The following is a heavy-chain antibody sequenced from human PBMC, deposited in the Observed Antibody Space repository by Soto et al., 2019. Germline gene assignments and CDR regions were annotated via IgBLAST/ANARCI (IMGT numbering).Heavy chain of an antibody. CDR1: GGSFSGHF. D-gene: IGHD3-22*01. CDR2: IGHTGAT. CDR3: ARETYHYDSDAHKKTLFFDS. Sequence: PTETLALTCGVYGGSFSGHFWGWIRQSPERGLEWIGEIGHTGATNYKASLQSRVIISLDTSKNQFSLRLSSVTAADTAVYFCARETYHYDSDAHKKTLFFDSWGHRTLVPVSS. V-gene: IGHV4-34*01. J-gene: IGHJ4*01.